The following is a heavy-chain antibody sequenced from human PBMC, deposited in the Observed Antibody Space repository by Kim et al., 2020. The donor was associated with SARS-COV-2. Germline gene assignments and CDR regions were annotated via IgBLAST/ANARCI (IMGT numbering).Heavy chain of an antibody. V-gene: IGHV3-11*05. CDR2: T. D-gene: IGHD3-10*01. Sequence: TDKADSVKGRFTVSRDNAKNSLYLQMTSLRVDDTAVYYCSRGRLISGMDVWGQGTTVTVSS. CDR3: SRGRLISGMDV. J-gene: IGHJ6*02.